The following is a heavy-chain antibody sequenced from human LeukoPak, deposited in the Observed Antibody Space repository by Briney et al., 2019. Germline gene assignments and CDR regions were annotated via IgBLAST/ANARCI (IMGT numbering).Heavy chain of an antibody. Sequence: GGSLRLSCAASGFTFSSYVMHWVRQAPGKGLEWVAVISYDGSNKYYADSVKGRFTISRDNSKNTLYLQMNSLRAEDTAVYYCANYYGSGSYYYYGMDVWGQGTTVTVSS. D-gene: IGHD3-10*01. CDR3: ANYYGSGSYYYYGMDV. J-gene: IGHJ6*02. CDR2: ISYDGSNK. V-gene: IGHV3-30*18. CDR1: GFTFSSYV.